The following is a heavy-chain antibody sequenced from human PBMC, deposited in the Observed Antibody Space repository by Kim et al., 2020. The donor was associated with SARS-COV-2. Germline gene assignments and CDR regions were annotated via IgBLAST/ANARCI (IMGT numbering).Heavy chain of an antibody. J-gene: IGHJ4*02. D-gene: IGHD4-17*01. V-gene: IGHV5-51*01. CDR3: AALYGDDGELWDY. CDR2: VYPGTSFS. CDR1: GYDFPKYW. Sequence: GESLKISCQGSGYDFPKYWIGWVRQMPGKGLEWVGIVYPGTSFSRYSPPFQGHVTISADTSTSTVYLQWSSLKASDAAMYYCAALYGDDGELWDYWGQGTLVAVSS.